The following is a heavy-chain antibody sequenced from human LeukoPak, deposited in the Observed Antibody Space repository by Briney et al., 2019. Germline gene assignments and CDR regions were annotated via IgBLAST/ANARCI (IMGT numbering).Heavy chain of an antibody. J-gene: IGHJ4*02. Sequence: AGGSLRLSCAASGFTFNTYAMNWVRKAPGKGLEWVSIISGRGDYTFFADSVKGRFTISRDNSKNTLYLQMSSLRAEDTAMYYCAKQGILSTPYFDFWGQGALVTVSS. V-gene: IGHV3-23*01. CDR2: ISGRGDYT. D-gene: IGHD3-9*01. CDR1: GFTFNTYA. CDR3: AKQGILSTPYFDF.